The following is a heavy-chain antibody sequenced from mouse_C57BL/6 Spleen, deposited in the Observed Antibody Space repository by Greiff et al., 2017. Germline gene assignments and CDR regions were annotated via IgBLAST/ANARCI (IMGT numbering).Heavy chain of an antibody. Sequence: ESGPGLVKPSQSLSLTCSVTGYSITSGYYWNWIRQFPGNKLEWMGYISYDGSNNYNPSLKNRISITRDTSKNQFFLKLNSVTTEDTATYYCASYYSIMYYFDYWGQGTTLTVSS. CDR2: ISYDGSN. V-gene: IGHV3-6*01. CDR3: ASYYSIMYYFDY. CDR1: GYSITSGYY. D-gene: IGHD2-12*01. J-gene: IGHJ2*01.